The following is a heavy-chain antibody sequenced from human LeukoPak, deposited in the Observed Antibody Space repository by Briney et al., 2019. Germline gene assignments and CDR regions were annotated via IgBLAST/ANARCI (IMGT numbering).Heavy chain of an antibody. CDR3: TTDPGYSYGWDLDY. Sequence: GGSLRLSCAASGFTFSNAWMSWVRQAPGKGLEWVGRIKSKTDGGTTDYAAPVKGRFTISRDDSKNTLYLQMNSLKTEDTAVYYCTTDPGYSYGWDLDYWGQGTLVTVSS. D-gene: IGHD5-18*01. CDR2: IKSKTDGGTT. CDR1: GFTFSNAW. V-gene: IGHV3-15*01. J-gene: IGHJ4*02.